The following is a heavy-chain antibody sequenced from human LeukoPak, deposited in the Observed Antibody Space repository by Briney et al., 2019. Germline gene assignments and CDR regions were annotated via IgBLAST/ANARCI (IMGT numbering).Heavy chain of an antibody. J-gene: IGHJ4*02. CDR2: INPNSGGT. V-gene: IGHV1-2*02. D-gene: IGHD5-12*01. CDR3: ARYSGYDEPFEY. Sequence: ASVKVSCKASGYTLINYGITWVRQAPGQGLEWMGWINPNSGGTSYAQKFQGRVTMTRDTSVTTAYMELSRLRSDDTAVYYCARYSGYDEPFEYWGQGTLVTVSS. CDR1: GYTLINYG.